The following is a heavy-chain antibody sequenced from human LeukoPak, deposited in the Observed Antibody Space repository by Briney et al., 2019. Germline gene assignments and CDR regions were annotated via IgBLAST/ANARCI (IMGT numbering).Heavy chain of an antibody. V-gene: IGHV1-2*04. Sequence: ASVKVSCKTSGYTFTGYYMHWVRQAPGQGLEWMGWISPNTGDTNYAQNFQGWVTMTRDTSISTAYMELSRLRSDDTAVYYCARVYSNPPGGQGPRVTVSS. CDR3: ARVYSNPP. J-gene: IGHJ4*02. D-gene: IGHD4-11*01. CDR1: GYTFTGYY. CDR2: ISPNTGDT.